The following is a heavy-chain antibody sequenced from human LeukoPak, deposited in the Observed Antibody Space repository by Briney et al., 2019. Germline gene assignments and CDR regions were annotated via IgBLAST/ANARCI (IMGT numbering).Heavy chain of an antibody. CDR3: ARVGDYYDSSGIGVFDY. Sequence: PSETLSLTCTVSGGSISSSSYYWGWIRQSPGMGLEWIGSIYYSGSTYYNPSLKSRVTISVDTSKNQSSLKLSSVTAADTAVYYCARVGDYYDSSGIGVFDYWGQGTLVTVSS. CDR1: GGSISSSSYY. J-gene: IGHJ4*02. D-gene: IGHD3-22*01. CDR2: IYYSGST. V-gene: IGHV4-39*07.